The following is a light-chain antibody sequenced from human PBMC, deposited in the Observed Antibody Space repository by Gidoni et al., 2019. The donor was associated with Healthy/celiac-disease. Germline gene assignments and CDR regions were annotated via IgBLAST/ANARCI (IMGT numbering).Light chain of an antibody. CDR1: QSISSW. J-gene: IGKJ4*01. V-gene: IGKV1-5*03. CDR2: KAS. CDR3: QQYNSYPL. Sequence: DIQMTQSPSTLSASVGDRVTITCRASQSISSWLAWYQQKPGKAPKLLIYKASSLESGVPSRFSGSGSGTEFTLTISSLQPDDFATYYCQQYNSYPLFGGGTKVKLK.